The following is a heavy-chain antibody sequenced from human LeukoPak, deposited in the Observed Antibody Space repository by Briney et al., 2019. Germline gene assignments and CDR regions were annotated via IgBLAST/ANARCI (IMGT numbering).Heavy chain of an antibody. D-gene: IGHD6-13*01. J-gene: IGHJ4*02. V-gene: IGHV4-61*02. CDR2: IYTSGST. Sequence: SETLSLTCTVSGGSISSGSYYWSWIRQPAGKGLEWIGRIYTSGSTNYNPSLKSRVTISVDTSKNQFSLKLSSVTAADTAVYYCAREGSWYYFDYWGQGTLVTVSS. CDR3: AREGSWYYFDY. CDR1: GGSISSGSYY.